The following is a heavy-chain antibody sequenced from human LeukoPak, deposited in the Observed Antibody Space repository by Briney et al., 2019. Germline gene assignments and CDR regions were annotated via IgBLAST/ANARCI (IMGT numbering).Heavy chain of an antibody. V-gene: IGHV1-8*02. Sequence: ASLKVSCKASGYTFTSYDINWVRQAPGQGLEWMASINPNSRNTGYAQKFQGRVTMTRNTSISTAYLELNSLRSEAPAVYYCARVGGYGSNRFDPWGQGTLVTVSS. CDR1: GYTFTSYD. J-gene: IGHJ5*02. CDR2: INPNSRNT. CDR3: ARVGGYGSNRFDP. D-gene: IGHD3-10*01.